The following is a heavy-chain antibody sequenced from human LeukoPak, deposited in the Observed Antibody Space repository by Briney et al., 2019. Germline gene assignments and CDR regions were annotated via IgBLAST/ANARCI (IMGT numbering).Heavy chain of an antibody. Sequence: GGSLRLSCTASGFSFSNYWMSWVRQAPGKGLEWVGHAKKDGSETYYVDSVEGRFTDSRDNVKNSLFLQMNSLRVEDTAMYYCARDLPSSGYWYRDAFDIWGQGTMVTVSS. CDR2: AKKDGSET. CDR1: GFSFSNYW. J-gene: IGHJ3*02. CDR3: ARDLPSSGYWYRDAFDI. D-gene: IGHD3-22*01. V-gene: IGHV3-7*01.